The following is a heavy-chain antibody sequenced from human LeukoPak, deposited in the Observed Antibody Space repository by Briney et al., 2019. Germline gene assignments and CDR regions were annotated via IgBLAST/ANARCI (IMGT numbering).Heavy chain of an antibody. CDR3: ARDQRSSGWYLSSNWFDP. CDR2: IWYDGSNK. CDR1: GFTFSSYG. Sequence: QPGRSPRLSCAASGFTFSSYGMHWVRQAPGKGLEWVAVIWYDGSNKYYADSVKGRFTISRDNSKNTLYLQMNSLRAEDTAVYYCARDQRSSGWYLSSNWFDPWGQGTLVTVSS. D-gene: IGHD6-19*01. V-gene: IGHV3-33*01. J-gene: IGHJ5*02.